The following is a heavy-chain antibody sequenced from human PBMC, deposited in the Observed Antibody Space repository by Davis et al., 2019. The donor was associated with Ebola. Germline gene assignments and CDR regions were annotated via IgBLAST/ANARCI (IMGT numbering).Heavy chain of an antibody. D-gene: IGHD1-26*01. CDR3: ARSVKTREFDY. CDR1: GFTFSNFS. V-gene: IGHV3-48*04. CDR2: IGSSSSSI. J-gene: IGHJ4*02. Sequence: GESLKISCAASGFTFSNFSMDWVRQAPGKGLEWLSYIGSSSSSIYYADSVKGRFTISRDNAKNSLYLQMNSLKTDDTALYYCARSVKTREFDYWGQGTLVTVSS.